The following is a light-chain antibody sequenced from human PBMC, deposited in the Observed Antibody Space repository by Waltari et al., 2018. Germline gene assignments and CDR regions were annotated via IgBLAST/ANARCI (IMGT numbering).Light chain of an antibody. CDR1: QGISSY. CDR3: QQLISYPLT. J-gene: IGKJ4*01. Sequence: IQLTQSPSSLSASVGDRVIITCRASQGISSYLGWYQQKPGKVPKLLIYAASTLQSGVPSRFSGSGSGTDFTLTISSLQPEDFATYYCQQLISYPLTFGGGTKVEIK. CDR2: AAS. V-gene: IGKV1-9*01.